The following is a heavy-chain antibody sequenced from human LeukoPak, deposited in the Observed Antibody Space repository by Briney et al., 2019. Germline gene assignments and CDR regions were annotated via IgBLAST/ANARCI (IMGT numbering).Heavy chain of an antibody. CDR3: ARDVPYSSSWYDPTGGDQWYYFDY. CDR1: GYTFTSYG. Sequence: ASVKVSCTASGYTFTSYGISWVRQAPGQGLEWMGWISAYNGNTNYAQKLQGRVTMTTDTSTSTAYMELRSLRSDDTAVYYCARDVPYSSSWYDPTGGDQWYYFDYWSQGILVTVSS. CDR2: ISAYNGNT. V-gene: IGHV1-18*01. J-gene: IGHJ4*02. D-gene: IGHD6-13*01.